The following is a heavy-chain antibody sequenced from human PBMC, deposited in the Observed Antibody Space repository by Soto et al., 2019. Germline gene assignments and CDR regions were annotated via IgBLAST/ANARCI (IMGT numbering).Heavy chain of an antibody. Sequence: SETLSLTCTVSGGSISSYYWSWIRQPPGKGLEWIGYIYYSGSTNYNPSLKSRVTISVDTSKNQFSLKLSSVTATDTAVYYCARQLDTTMITDYWGQGTLVTVSS. D-gene: IGHD5-18*01. CDR1: GGSISSYY. CDR3: ARQLDTTMITDY. J-gene: IGHJ4*02. V-gene: IGHV4-59*01. CDR2: IYYSGST.